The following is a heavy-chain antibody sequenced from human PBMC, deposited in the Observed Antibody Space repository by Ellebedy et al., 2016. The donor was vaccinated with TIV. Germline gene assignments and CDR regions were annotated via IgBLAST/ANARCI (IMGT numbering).Heavy chain of an antibody. Sequence: GESLKISCAASGFTFSSYEMNWVRQAPGKGLEWVSYISSSGSTIYYADSVKGRFTISRDNSKNSLYLQMNSLRAEDTALYYCAGYCSSTSCQTDYWGQGTLVTVSS. CDR2: ISSSGSTI. CDR1: GFTFSSYE. J-gene: IGHJ4*02. D-gene: IGHD2-2*01. CDR3: AGYCSSTSCQTDY. V-gene: IGHV3-48*03.